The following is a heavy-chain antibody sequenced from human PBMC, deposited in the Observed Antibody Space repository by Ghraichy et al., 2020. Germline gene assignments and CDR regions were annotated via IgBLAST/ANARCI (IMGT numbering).Heavy chain of an antibody. J-gene: IGHJ4*02. CDR3: AKDPSPRVLVVATMGY. CDR2: ISYDGSNK. Sequence: GGSLRLSCAASGFTFSSYGMHWVRQAPGKGLEWVAVISYDGSNKYYADSVKGRFTISRDNSKNTLYLQMNSLRAEDTAVYYCAKDPSPRVLVVATMGYWGQGTLVTVSS. V-gene: IGHV3-30*18. CDR1: GFTFSSYG. D-gene: IGHD2-15*01.